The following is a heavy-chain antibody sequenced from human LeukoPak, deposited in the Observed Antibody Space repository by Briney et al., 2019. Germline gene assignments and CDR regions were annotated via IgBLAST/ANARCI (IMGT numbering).Heavy chain of an antibody. D-gene: IGHD5-18*01. Sequence: ASVKVSCKASGYTFTSYYMHWVRQAPGQGLEWMGIINPSGGSTSYAQKFQGRVTMTRDMSTSTVYMELSSLRSEDTAVYYCARDFGYSYGHRWFDPWGQGTLVTVSS. J-gene: IGHJ5*02. V-gene: IGHV1-46*01. CDR1: GYTFTSYY. CDR3: ARDFGYSYGHRWFDP. CDR2: INPSGGST.